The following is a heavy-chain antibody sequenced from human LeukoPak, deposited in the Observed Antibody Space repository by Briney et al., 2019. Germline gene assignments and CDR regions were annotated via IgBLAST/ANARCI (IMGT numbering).Heavy chain of an antibody. CDR1: GDSIISDDYY. V-gene: IGHV4-39*07. D-gene: IGHD4-23*01. Sequence: PSETLSLTCTVSGDSIISDDYYWAWIRQPPGKGLEWIGSVYYRGTPYYSASLKSRVTISVDTSKNQFSLKLSSVTAADTAVYYCARGLRWYTNWFDPWGQGTLVTVSS. CDR2: VYYRGTP. CDR3: ARGLRWYTNWFDP. J-gene: IGHJ5*02.